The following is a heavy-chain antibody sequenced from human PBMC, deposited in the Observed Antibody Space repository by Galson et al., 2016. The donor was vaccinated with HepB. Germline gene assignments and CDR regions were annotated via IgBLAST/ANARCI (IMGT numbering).Heavy chain of an antibody. CDR3: ARAPYSNGWYSRYGMDV. CDR2: TYYRYKWYN. Sequence: CAISGDSVSSNDAAWNWIRQSPSGGLEWLGRTYYRYKWYNDYAVSVKSRIIINPDTSKNQFSLQLNSVTPEDTAVYYCARAPYSNGWYSRYGMDVWGQGTTVTVSS. D-gene: IGHD6-19*01. J-gene: IGHJ6*02. CDR1: GDSVSSNDAA. V-gene: IGHV6-1*01.